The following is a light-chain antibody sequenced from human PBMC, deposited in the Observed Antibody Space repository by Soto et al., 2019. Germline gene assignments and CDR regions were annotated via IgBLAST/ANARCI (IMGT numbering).Light chain of an antibody. V-gene: IGKV3-20*01. Sequence: LSLSPGERATLSCRASQSVSTNYLAWYQQQPGQAPRLLIYGASSRATGTPDRFSGSGSGTDFTLTISRLEPEDFAVYYCQQYGSSPWTFGQGTKVEIK. CDR3: QQYGSSPWT. CDR1: QSVSTNY. J-gene: IGKJ1*01. CDR2: GAS.